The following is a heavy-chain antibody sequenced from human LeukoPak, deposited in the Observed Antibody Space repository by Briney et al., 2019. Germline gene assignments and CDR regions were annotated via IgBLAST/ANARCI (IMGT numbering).Heavy chain of an antibody. J-gene: IGHJ4*02. CDR2: IYHSGST. CDR3: ARRSRYNWNDLGFDY. CDR1: GYSISSGYY. Sequence: SETLSLTCAVSGYSISSGYYGGWIRQPPGKGLEWSGSIYHSGSTYYNPPLKSRVTISVDTSKNQFSLKLSSVTAADTAVYYCARRSRYNWNDLGFDYWGQGTLVTVSS. D-gene: IGHD1-1*01. V-gene: IGHV4-38-2*01.